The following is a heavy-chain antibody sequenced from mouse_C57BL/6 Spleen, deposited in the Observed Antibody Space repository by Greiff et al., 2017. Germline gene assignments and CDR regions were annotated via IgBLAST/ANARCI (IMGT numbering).Heavy chain of an antibody. Sequence: VQLQQSGAELVKPGASVKISCKASGYAFSSYWMNWVKQRPGKGLEWIGQIYPGDGDTNYNGKFKGKATLTADKSSSTAYMQLSSLTSEDSAVYFCARRGITTVVAPLDYWGQGTTLTVSS. CDR2: IYPGDGDT. D-gene: IGHD1-1*01. J-gene: IGHJ2*01. CDR1: GYAFSSYW. V-gene: IGHV1-80*01. CDR3: ARRGITTVVAPLDY.